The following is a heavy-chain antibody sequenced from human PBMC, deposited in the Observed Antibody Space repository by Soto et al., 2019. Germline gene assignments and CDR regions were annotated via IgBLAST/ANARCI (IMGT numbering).Heavy chain of an antibody. J-gene: IGHJ5*02. D-gene: IGHD2-15*01. CDR3: ASSGYCSGGSCGWFDP. CDR2: IYYSGST. V-gene: IGHV4-59*01. Sequence: SETLSLTCTVSGGSISSYYWSWIRQPPGKGLEWIGDIYYSGSTNYNPSLKSRVTISVETSKNQFSLKLSSVTAADTAVYYCASSGYCSGGSCGWFDPWGQGTLVTVSS. CDR1: GGSISSYY.